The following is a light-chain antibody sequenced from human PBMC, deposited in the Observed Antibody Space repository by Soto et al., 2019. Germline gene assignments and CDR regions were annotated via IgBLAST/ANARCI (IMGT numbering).Light chain of an antibody. CDR2: DIS. Sequence: EVAMTQFPATLSFSPGEGVTLSCRAAQDVTTNFAWYQQKRGQAPRLLIYDISSRATGVPARFSGSGSGTEVTPFIVSIQSADFVVVFCRQYNNWSFSFGQGTRLEIK. V-gene: IGKV3D-15*01. CDR1: QDVTTN. J-gene: IGKJ5*01. CDR3: RQYNNWSFS.